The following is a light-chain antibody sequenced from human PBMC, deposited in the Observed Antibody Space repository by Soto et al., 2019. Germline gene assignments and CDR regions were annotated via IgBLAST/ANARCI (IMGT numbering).Light chain of an antibody. V-gene: IGKV3-15*01. J-gene: IGKJ1*01. Sequence: ELVMTQSPATLSVSPGGRAKLSCRASQTISGTLAWYQQKPGQAPRLLIHGASTRAPGFPARFSGSGSGTDFTLTISSLQSEDFAVYYCQQYDNWPWTFGQGTKVDIK. CDR1: QTISGT. CDR2: GAS. CDR3: QQYDNWPWT.